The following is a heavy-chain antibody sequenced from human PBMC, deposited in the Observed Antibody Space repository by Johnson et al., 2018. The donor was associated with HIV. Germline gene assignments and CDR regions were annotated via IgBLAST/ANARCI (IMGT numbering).Heavy chain of an antibody. Sequence: VQLVESGGGLIQPGGSLRLSCAVSGFAVSNNYMSWVRQAPGQGLEWVSVIYSSGSAYNADSLKGRFTISRDNSKNTLYLQMNSLKTEDTAVYSCTTDPPLEWLPLPFDIWGLGTMVTVSS. CDR3: TTDPPLEWLPLPFDI. D-gene: IGHD3-3*01. J-gene: IGHJ3*02. CDR2: IYSSGSA. CDR1: GFAVSNNY. V-gene: IGHV3-53*01.